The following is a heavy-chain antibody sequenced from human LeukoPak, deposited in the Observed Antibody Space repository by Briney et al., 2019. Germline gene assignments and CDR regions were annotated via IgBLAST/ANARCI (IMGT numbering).Heavy chain of an antibody. CDR1: GFTFSDYY. J-gene: IGHJ4*02. D-gene: IGHD1-26*01. V-gene: IGHV3-11*04. Sequence: GGSLRLSCAASGFTFSDYYMSWIRQAPGKGLEWVSYISSSSSTIYYADSVKGRFTISRDNARNSLYLQMNSLRDEDTAVYYCAKVIVGAARGVDYWGQGTLVTVSS. CDR2: ISSSSSTI. CDR3: AKVIVGAARGVDY.